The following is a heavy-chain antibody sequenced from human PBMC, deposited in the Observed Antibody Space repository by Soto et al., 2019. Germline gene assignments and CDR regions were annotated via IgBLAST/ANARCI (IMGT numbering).Heavy chain of an antibody. CDR1: GFTFSSYA. Sequence: PGGSLRLSCAASGFTFSSYAMHWVRQAPGKGLEWVAVISYDGSNKYYADSVKGRFTISRDNSKNTLYLQMNSLRAEDTAVYYCARDSAGLRSWFDPWGQGTLVTVSS. CDR3: ARDSAGLRSWFDP. V-gene: IGHV3-30-3*01. CDR2: ISYDGSNK. D-gene: IGHD3-10*01. J-gene: IGHJ5*02.